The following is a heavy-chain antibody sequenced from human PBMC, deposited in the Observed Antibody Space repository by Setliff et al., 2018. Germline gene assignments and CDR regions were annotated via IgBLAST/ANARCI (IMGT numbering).Heavy chain of an antibody. CDR2: VSTYNENT. Sequence: ASVKVSCKASGYTFKSYGINWMRQAPGQGLEWMGWVSTYNENTNSAQKFQGRITLTTDTSTSTSYMELGSLTSDDTAVYYCARLVRYCTRTSCQRLSGDDYWGQGALVTVSS. CDR3: ARLVRYCTRTSCQRLSGDDY. V-gene: IGHV1-18*04. D-gene: IGHD2-2*01. J-gene: IGHJ4*02. CDR1: GYTFKSYG.